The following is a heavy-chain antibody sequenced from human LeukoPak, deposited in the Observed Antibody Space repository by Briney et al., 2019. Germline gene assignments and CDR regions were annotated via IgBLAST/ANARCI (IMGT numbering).Heavy chain of an antibody. CDR2: ISSSSSTI. CDR3: ARDRNWYYYDSSGPTPLFDY. J-gene: IGHJ4*02. D-gene: IGHD3-22*01. V-gene: IGHV3-48*01. Sequence: GGSLRLSCAASGFTFSSYSMNWVRQAPGKGLEWVSYISSSSSTIYYADSVKGRFTISRDNAKNPLYLQMNSLRAEDTAVYYCARDRNWYYYDSSGPTPLFDYWGQGTLVTVSS. CDR1: GFTFSSYS.